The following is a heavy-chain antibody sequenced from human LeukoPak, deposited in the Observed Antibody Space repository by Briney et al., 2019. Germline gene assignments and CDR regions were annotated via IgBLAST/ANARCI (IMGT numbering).Heavy chain of an antibody. J-gene: IGHJ6*03. V-gene: IGHV3-48*03. Sequence: PGGSLRLSCAASGFTFSSYEMNWVRQAPGKGLEWVSSITGNSKSIDYAESLKGRFAISRDNAKNSLFLQMDSLRVEDTAVYYCVREGSGSTHYMDVWGKGTTVTVSS. D-gene: IGHD3-10*01. CDR1: GFTFSSYE. CDR2: ITGNSKSI. CDR3: VREGSGSTHYMDV.